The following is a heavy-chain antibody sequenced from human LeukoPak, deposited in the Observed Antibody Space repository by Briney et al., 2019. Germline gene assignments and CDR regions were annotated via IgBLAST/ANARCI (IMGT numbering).Heavy chain of an antibody. CDR3: ARGYLFYGSGSCGIDP. Sequence: SGGSLRLSCAASGFTFDDYGMSWVRQAPGKGLEWVSGINWNGGSTGYADSVKGRFTISRDNAKNSLYLQMNSLRAGDTALYHCARGYLFYGSGSCGIDPWGQGTLVTVSS. CDR2: INWNGGST. CDR1: GFTFDDYG. J-gene: IGHJ5*02. D-gene: IGHD3-10*01. V-gene: IGHV3-20*01.